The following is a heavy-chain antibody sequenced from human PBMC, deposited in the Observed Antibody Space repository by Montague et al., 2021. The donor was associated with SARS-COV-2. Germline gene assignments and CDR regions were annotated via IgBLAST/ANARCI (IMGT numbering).Heavy chain of an antibody. CDR1: GGSISSSSYY. CDR3: ARLHCSSTSCYYLFFAETSSFDY. CDR2: IYYSGST. V-gene: IGHV4-39*01. Sequence: SETLSLTCTVSGGSISSSSYYWGWIRQPPGKGLEWIGSIYYSGSTYYNPSLKSRVTISVDTSKNQFSLKLSSVTAADTAVYYCARLHCSSTSCYYLFFAETSSFDYWGQGTLVTVSS. J-gene: IGHJ4*02. D-gene: IGHD2-2*01.